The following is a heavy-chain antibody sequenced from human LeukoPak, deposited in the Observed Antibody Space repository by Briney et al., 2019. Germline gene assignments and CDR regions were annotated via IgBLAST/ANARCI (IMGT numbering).Heavy chain of an antibody. D-gene: IGHD3-10*01. V-gene: IGHV1-2*02. CDR2: INPNSGDT. CDR3: SMYGSGTSFVDY. CDR1: GYTLTRYY. Sequence: ASVKVSCKASGYTLTRYYIHWVRQAPGQGLEWMGLINPNSGDTKYAQKFQGRITVTRDTSIRTSYMELSSLRSDDTAVYYCSMYGSGTSFVDYWGQGTLVTVSS. J-gene: IGHJ4*02.